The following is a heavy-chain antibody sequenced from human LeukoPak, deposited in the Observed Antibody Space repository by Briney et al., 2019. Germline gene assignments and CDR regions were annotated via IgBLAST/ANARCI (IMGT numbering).Heavy chain of an antibody. J-gene: IGHJ4*02. CDR1: GGSIRSSSYY. CDR3: ARQVVAVAGTGYFDY. Sequence: SETLSLTCTVSGGSIRSSSYYWGWIRQPPGKGLEWIGSIYYSGSTYYNASLKSRGTTSVDTSKNQFSLKLNSVTAADTAVYFCARQVVAVAGTGYFDYWGQGTLVTVSS. D-gene: IGHD6-19*01. CDR2: IYYSGST. V-gene: IGHV4-39*01.